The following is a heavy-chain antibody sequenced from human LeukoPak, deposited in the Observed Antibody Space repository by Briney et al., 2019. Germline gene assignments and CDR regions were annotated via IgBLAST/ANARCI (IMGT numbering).Heavy chain of an antibody. V-gene: IGHV4-39*07. Sequence: SETLSLTCPVSGGSITTTTYYWGWIRQPPGKGLEWIGSISYSRNTYYNPSRKSRVTISLDTSKDQISLKVSSVTAADTVIYYCAKDFSSASYAYYYYYMDVWGKGTTVIVS. CDR3: AKDFSSASYAYYYYYMDV. CDR1: GGSITTTTYY. D-gene: IGHD6-25*01. CDR2: ISYSRNT. J-gene: IGHJ6*03.